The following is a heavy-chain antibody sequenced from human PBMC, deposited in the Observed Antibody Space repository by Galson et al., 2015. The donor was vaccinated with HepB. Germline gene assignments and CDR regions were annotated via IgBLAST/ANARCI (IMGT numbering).Heavy chain of an antibody. V-gene: IGHV4-61*02. Sequence: QVQLQESGPGLVKPSETLSLTCTVPGGSINSGSYYWSWIRQPAGKGLEWIGRIYTSGITNYNPSLRSRVTMSVDTSKNQFSLKLSSVTAADTAVYYCASYIVVVPAATAEYVQHWGQGTLVTVSS. CDR3: ASYIVVVPAATAEYVQH. J-gene: IGHJ1*01. CDR1: GGSINSGSYY. D-gene: IGHD2-2*01. CDR2: IYTSGIT.